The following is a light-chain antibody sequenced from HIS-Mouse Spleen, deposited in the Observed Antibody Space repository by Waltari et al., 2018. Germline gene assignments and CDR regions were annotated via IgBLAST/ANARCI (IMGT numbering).Light chain of an antibody. Sequence: QSALTPPASVSGSPGQSITISCTGTSSAGGGYNYVSWYQQHPGTAPKLMIYDVSNRPSGVSNRFSGSKSGNTASLTISGLQAEDEADYYCSSYTSSSTWVFGGGTKLTVL. J-gene: IGLJ3*02. CDR3: SSYTSSSTWV. CDR2: DVS. V-gene: IGLV2-14*03. CDR1: SSAGGGYNY.